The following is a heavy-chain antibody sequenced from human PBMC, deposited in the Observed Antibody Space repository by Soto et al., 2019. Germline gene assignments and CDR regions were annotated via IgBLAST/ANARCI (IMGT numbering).Heavy chain of an antibody. CDR2: ISYDGSNK. Sequence: QVQLVESGGGVVQPGRSLRLSCAASGFTFSSYGMHWVRQAPGKGLEWVAVISYDGSNKYYADSVKGRFTISRDNSKNTPYLQMNSLRAEDTAVYYCAKDSHGGLVDYWGQGTLVTVSS. V-gene: IGHV3-30*18. CDR1: GFTFSSYG. D-gene: IGHD4-17*01. CDR3: AKDSHGGLVDY. J-gene: IGHJ4*02.